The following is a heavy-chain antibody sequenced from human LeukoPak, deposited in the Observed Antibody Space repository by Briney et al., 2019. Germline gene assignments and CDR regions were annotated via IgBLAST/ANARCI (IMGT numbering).Heavy chain of an antibody. D-gene: IGHD5-12*01. CDR3: AKDEYSGYEGYFDY. V-gene: IGHV3-23*01. Sequence: GESLRLSCAASGFTFSSYAMSWVRQAPGKGLEWVSAISGSGGSTYYADSVKGRFTISRDNSKNTRYLQMNSLRAEDTAVYYCAKDEYSGYEGYFDYWGQGTLVTVSS. J-gene: IGHJ4*02. CDR2: ISGSGGST. CDR1: GFTFSSYA.